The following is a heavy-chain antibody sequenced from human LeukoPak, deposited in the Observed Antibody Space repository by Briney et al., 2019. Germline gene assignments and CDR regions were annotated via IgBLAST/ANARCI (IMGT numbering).Heavy chain of an antibody. D-gene: IGHD3-22*01. V-gene: IGHV4-59*12. J-gene: IGHJ4*02. Sequence: SETLSLTCNVSGVSINDYFWSWIRQPPGKGLEWIGYIYHSGSTSYNPSLKSRVTISVDTSKNQFSLKLSSVTAADTAVYYCARDMGYYYDSSGYYDYWGQGTLVTVSS. CDR3: ARDMGYYYDSSGYYDY. CDR2: IYHSGST. CDR1: GVSINDYF.